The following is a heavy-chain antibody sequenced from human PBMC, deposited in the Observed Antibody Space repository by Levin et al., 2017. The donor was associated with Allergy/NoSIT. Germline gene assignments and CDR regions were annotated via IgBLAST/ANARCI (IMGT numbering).Heavy chain of an antibody. J-gene: IGHJ4*02. CDR2: IKTDGSEK. CDR1: GFTFSNFW. D-gene: IGHD2-15*01. CDR3: ARPYCSGDNCYSPPDF. Sequence: GESLKISCAVSGFTFSNFWMTWVRQAPGKGLEWVANIKTDGSEKYYVDSVNGRFTISRDNAKNSLFLQMNSLRADDTAVYFCARPYCSGDNCYSPPDFWGQGTLVTVSS. V-gene: IGHV3-7*04.